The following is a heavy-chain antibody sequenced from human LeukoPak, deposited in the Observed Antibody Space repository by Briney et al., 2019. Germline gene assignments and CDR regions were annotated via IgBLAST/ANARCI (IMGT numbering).Heavy chain of an antibody. CDR2: IYYSGST. Sequence: SETLSLTCTVSGGSISSYYWSWIRQPPGKGLEWIGYIYYSGSTNYNPSLKSRVTISVDTSKNQFSLKLSSVTAADTAVYYCARDPLGDSTNRGQGTLVTVSS. CDR1: GGSISSYY. V-gene: IGHV4-59*01. CDR3: ARDPLGDSTN. D-gene: IGHD2/OR15-2a*01. J-gene: IGHJ4*02.